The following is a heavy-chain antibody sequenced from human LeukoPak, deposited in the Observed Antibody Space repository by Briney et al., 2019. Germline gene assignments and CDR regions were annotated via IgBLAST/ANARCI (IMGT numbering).Heavy chain of an antibody. D-gene: IGHD1-26*01. CDR1: GGTYSSYA. CDR3: AREADVGPTVYYYYGMDV. J-gene: IGHJ6*02. Sequence: GASVKVSCKASGGTYSSYAISWVRQAPGQGLEWMGGIIPIFGTANYAQKFQGRVTITADESTSTAYMELSSLRSEDTAVYYCAREADVGPTVYYYYGMDVWGQGTTVTVSS. CDR2: IIPIFGTA. V-gene: IGHV1-69*13.